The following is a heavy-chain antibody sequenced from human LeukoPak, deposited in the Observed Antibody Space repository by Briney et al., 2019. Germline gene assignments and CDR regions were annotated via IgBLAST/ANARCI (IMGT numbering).Heavy chain of an antibody. CDR2: IYTSGST. V-gene: IGHV4-4*07. Sequence: SETLSLTCTVSGGSISSYYWSWIRQPAGKGLEWIGRIYTSGSTNYNPSLKSRVTISVDTSKNQFSLKLSSVTAADTAVYYCARVHRGSPGDAFDIWGQGTMVTVSS. CDR3: ARVHRGSPGDAFDI. CDR1: GGSISSYY. J-gene: IGHJ3*02. D-gene: IGHD1-26*01.